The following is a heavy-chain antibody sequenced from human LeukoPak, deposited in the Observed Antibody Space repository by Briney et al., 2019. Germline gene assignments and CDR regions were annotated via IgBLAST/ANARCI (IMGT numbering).Heavy chain of an antibody. V-gene: IGHV4-61*02. CDR3: ARGRSSGWFRPTFDP. CDR1: GDSISSGSYY. D-gene: IGHD6-19*01. J-gene: IGHJ5*02. Sequence: PSDTLSLTCTVSGDSISSGSYYWRWIRQPAGKGLEWIGRIYTSGSTNYNPSLKSRVTISVDTSKTQFSLKLSSVTAADTAVYYCARGRSSGWFRPTFDPWGQGTLVTVSS. CDR2: IYTSGST.